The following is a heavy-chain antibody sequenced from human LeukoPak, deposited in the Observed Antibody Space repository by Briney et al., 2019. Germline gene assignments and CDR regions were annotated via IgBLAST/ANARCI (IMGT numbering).Heavy chain of an antibody. CDR2: ISKSGDSI. CDR1: GFTFSDYY. J-gene: IGHJ4*02. CDR3: ARARYSGSYGYYFDY. V-gene: IGHV3-11*01. Sequence: GGSLRLSCAASGFTFSDYYMSWFRQAPGKGLEWVSYISKSGDSIYYADSVKGRFTISRDNAKNSLYLQMNSLRAEDTALYHCARARYSGSYGYYFDYWGQGTLVTVSS. D-gene: IGHD1-26*01.